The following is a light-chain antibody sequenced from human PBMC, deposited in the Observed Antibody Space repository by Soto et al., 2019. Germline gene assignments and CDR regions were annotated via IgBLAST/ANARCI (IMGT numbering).Light chain of an antibody. Sequence: DIQMTQSPSYVSASEGDRVTITCRASQDIITWLAWFQQKPGKAPRLLIYSASTLQRGVPSRFSGSGSGTEVHLTINRLQREDVATYFCQQSDRFPFSFGPGTKVDV. CDR3: QQSDRFPFS. CDR2: SAS. CDR1: QDIITW. V-gene: IGKV1-12*01. J-gene: IGKJ3*01.